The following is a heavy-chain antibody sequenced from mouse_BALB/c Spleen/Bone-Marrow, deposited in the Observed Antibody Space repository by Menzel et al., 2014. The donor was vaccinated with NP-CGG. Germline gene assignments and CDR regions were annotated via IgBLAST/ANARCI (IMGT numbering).Heavy chain of an antibody. J-gene: IGHJ4*01. CDR3: ARRFGNSPRDSAMVN. D-gene: IGHD2-1*01. V-gene: IGHV14-3*02. Sequence: VQLQQSGADLVKPGASVKLSCTASGFNIKDTYIHWVKQRPEQGLEGIGRVDPANGNTKYAPKFQGKATITADTSSNTAYLRLSSLTSEDTAVYYCARRFGNSPRDSAMVNWGRGTSVTVSS. CDR1: GFNIKDTY. CDR2: VDPANGNT.